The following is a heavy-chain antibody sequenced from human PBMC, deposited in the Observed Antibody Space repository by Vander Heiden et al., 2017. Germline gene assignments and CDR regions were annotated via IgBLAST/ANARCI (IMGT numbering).Heavy chain of an antibody. CDR3: ARAGKGFWFDP. J-gene: IGHJ5*02. D-gene: IGHD6-19*01. V-gene: IGHV4-59*01. CDR2: IYYSGST. Sequence: QVQLQESGPGLVKPSETLSLTCTVSGGSISSSYWSWIRQPPGKGLEWIGYIYYSGSTNDNPSLKSRVTISVDTSKNQFSLKLSSVTAADTAVYYCARAGKGFWFDPWGQGTLVTVSS. CDR1: GGSISSSY.